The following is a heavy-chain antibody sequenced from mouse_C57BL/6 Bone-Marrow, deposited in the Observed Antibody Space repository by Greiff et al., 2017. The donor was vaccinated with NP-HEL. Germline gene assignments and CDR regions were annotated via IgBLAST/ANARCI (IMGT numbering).Heavy chain of an antibody. CDR1: GFTFSSYA. V-gene: IGHV5-9-1*02. J-gene: IGHJ3*01. Sequence: EVMLVESGEGLVKPGGSLKLSCAASGFTFSSYAMSWVRQTPEKRLEWVAYISSGGDYIYYADTVKGRFTISRDNARNTLYLQMSSLKSEDTAMYYCTRDEGIYYGNYVDAYWGQGTLVTVSA. D-gene: IGHD2-1*01. CDR3: TRDEGIYYGNYVDAY. CDR2: ISSGGDYI.